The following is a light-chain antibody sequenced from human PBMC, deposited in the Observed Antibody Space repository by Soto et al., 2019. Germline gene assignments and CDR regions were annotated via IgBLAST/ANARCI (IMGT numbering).Light chain of an antibody. J-gene: IGLJ3*02. CDR1: RSDVGRYNY. V-gene: IGLV2-14*01. CDR2: EVS. Sequence: QSALTQPASVSGSPGQSITISCTGTRSDVGRYNYVSWYQQLPGKAPKLMIYEVSNRPSGVSDRFSGSKSGNTASLSISGLQPEDEADYYCSSYTSATTWVFGGGTKLTVL. CDR3: SSYTSATTWV.